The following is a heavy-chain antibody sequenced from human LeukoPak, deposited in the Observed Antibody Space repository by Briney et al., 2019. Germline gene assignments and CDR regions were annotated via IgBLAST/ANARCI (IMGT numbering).Heavy chain of an antibody. D-gene: IGHD2-8*02. CDR2: IGTAGNT. Sequence: GGSLRLSCAASGFTFRAYDMQWVRQPIGGGLQWVSAIGTAGNTFYADSVKGRFTISRDNVKNSLYLQMDALRVVDTALYYCARVRVGSGGLDLWGQGTLVTVSS. CDR3: ARVRVGSGGLDL. V-gene: IGHV3-13*01. J-gene: IGHJ3*01. CDR1: GFTFRAYD.